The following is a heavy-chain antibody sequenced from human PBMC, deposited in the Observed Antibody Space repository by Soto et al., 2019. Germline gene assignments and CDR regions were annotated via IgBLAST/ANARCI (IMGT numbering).Heavy chain of an antibody. CDR1: GYTFTSYG. CDR2: ISAYNGNT. D-gene: IGHD3-16*01. CDR3: ARESPTLGGSYSFYYGMDV. Sequence: QVQLVQSGAEVKKPGASVKVSCKASGYTFTSYGISWVRQAPGQGLEWMGWISAYNGNTNYAQKLQGRVTMTTDTSTSTAYLELRSLRSDDTAVYYWARESPTLGGSYSFYYGMDVWGQGTTVTVSS. J-gene: IGHJ6*02. V-gene: IGHV1-18*01.